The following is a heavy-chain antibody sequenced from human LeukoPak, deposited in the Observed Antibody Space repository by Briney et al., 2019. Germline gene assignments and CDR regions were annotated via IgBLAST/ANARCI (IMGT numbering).Heavy chain of an antibody. D-gene: IGHD3-3*01. Sequence: PGGSLRLSCAASGFTFSSYAMSWVRQAPGKGLEWVSAISGSGGSTYYADSVKGRFTISRDNFKNTLYLQMNSLRAEDTAVYYCAKEFDYDFWSGPRGYFQHWGQGTLVTVSS. CDR3: AKEFDYDFWSGPRGYFQH. J-gene: IGHJ1*01. CDR1: GFTFSSYA. CDR2: ISGSGGST. V-gene: IGHV3-23*01.